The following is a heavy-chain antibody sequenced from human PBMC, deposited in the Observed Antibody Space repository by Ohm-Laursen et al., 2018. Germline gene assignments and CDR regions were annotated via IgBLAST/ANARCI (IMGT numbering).Heavy chain of an antibody. V-gene: IGHV2-26*01. CDR1: GDSISGRYW. CDR3: ARTIWSGYPDAFDI. D-gene: IGHD3-3*01. CDR2: IFSNDEK. Sequence: QTLSLTCTVSGDSISGRYWSWIRQPPGKALEWLAHIFSNDEKSYSTSLKSRLTISKDTSKSQVVLTMTNMDPVDTATYYCARTIWSGYPDAFDIWGQGTMVTVSS. J-gene: IGHJ3*02.